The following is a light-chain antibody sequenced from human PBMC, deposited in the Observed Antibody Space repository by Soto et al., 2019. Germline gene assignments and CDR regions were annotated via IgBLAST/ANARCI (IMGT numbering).Light chain of an antibody. CDR3: GTWDSSLSAGEVV. J-gene: IGLJ2*01. V-gene: IGLV1-51*01. Sequence: QSALTQPPSVSAAPGQKVTISCSGSSSNIGNNYVSWYQQLPGTAPKLLIYDNNKRPSGIPDRFSGSKSGTSATLGITGLQTGDEADYYCGTWDSSLSAGEVVFGGGTKLTVL. CDR2: DNN. CDR1: SSNIGNNY.